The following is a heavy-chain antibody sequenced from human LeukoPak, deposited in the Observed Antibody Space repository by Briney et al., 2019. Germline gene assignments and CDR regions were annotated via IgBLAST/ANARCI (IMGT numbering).Heavy chain of an antibody. CDR3: ARTPTAAAVYYFDY. Sequence: PGGSLRLSCAASGFTFSSYSMNWVRQAPGKGLEWVSSISSSSSYIYYADSVKGRFTISRDNAKNSLYLQMNSLRAEDTAVYYCARTPTAAAVYYFDYWGQGTLVTVSS. V-gene: IGHV3-21*01. D-gene: IGHD6-13*01. J-gene: IGHJ4*02. CDR1: GFTFSSYS. CDR2: ISSSSSYI.